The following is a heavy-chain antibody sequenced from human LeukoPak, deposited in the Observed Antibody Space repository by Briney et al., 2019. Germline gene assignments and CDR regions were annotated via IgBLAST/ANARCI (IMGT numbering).Heavy chain of an antibody. CDR2: IYYSGST. CDR3: ARTKMDIVVVVAATRGNYYMDV. J-gene: IGHJ6*03. Sequence: SETLSLTCTVSGYSISSGYYWGWIRQPPGKGLEWIGSIYYSGSTYYNPSLKSRVTISVDTSKNQFSLKLSSVTAADTAVYYCARTKMDIVVVVAATRGNYYMDVWGKGTTVTVSS. V-gene: IGHV4-38-2*02. D-gene: IGHD2-15*01. CDR1: GYSISSGYY.